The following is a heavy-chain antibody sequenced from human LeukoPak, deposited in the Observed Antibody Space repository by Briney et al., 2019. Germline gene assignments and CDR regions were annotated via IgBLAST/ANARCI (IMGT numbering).Heavy chain of an antibody. Sequence: GGSLRLYCAASRFTFSSYAMHWVRQAPGKGLEYVSAISSNGGSTYYANSVKGRFTISRDNSKNTLYLQMGSLRAEDMAVYYCARVAYYYYYYMDVWGKGTTVTVSS. CDR1: RFTFSSYA. V-gene: IGHV3-64*01. CDR2: ISSNGGST. J-gene: IGHJ6*03. CDR3: ARVAYYYYYYMDV.